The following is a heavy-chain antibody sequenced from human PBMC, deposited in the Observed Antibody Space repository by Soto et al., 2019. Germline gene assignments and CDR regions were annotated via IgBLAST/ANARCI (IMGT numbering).Heavy chain of an antibody. J-gene: IGHJ2*01. Sequence: QVQLVQSGAEVKKPGASVKVSCKASGYTFTSYAMHWVRQAPGQRLEWIGWINAGNGNTKYSQKFQGRVTITRDTSASTAYMELSSMRSEDTAVYYCARSGSLYWYFDLWGRGTLVTVSS. CDR3: ARSGSLYWYFDL. CDR1: GYTFTSYA. D-gene: IGHD1-26*01. V-gene: IGHV1-3*01. CDR2: INAGNGNT.